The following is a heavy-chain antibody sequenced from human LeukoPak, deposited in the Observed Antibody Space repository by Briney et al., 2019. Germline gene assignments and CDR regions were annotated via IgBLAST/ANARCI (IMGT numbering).Heavy chain of an antibody. CDR1: GGTFSSYA. CDR2: IIPIFGTA. CDR3: AREYYDSSGYSRGYFDY. J-gene: IGHJ4*02. Sequence: SVKVSCKASGGTFSSYAISWVRQAPGQGLEWMGGIIPIFGTANYAQKFQGRVTITADESTSTAYMELSSLRSEDTAVYYCAREYYDSSGYSRGYFDYWGQGTLVTVSS. V-gene: IGHV1-69*13. D-gene: IGHD3-22*01.